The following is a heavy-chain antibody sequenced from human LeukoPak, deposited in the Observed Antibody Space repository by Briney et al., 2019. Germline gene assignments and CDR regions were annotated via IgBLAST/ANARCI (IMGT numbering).Heavy chain of an antibody. D-gene: IGHD3-3*01. Sequence: GGSLRLSCAASGFTFSNAWMSWVRQAPGKGLEWVGRIKSKTDGGTTDYAAPVKGRFTISRDDSKNTLYLQMNSLKTEDTAVYYCTTDKGVVLGHFDYWGQGTLVTVSS. CDR3: TTDKGVVLGHFDY. J-gene: IGHJ4*02. V-gene: IGHV3-15*01. CDR2: IKSKTDGGTT. CDR1: GFTFSNAW.